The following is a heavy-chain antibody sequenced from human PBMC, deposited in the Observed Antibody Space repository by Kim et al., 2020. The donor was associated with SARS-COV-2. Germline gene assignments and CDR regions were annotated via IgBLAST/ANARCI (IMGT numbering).Heavy chain of an antibody. V-gene: IGHV3-49*03. CDR1: GFTFGDYA. Sequence: GGSLRLSCTASGFTFGDYAMSWFRQAPGKGLEWVGFIRSKAYGGTTEYAASVKGRFTISRDDSKSIAYLQMNSLKTEDTAVYYCTRDLKVITFGGVIDYTVGYFDYWGQGTLVTVSS. CDR2: IRSKAYGGTT. J-gene: IGHJ4*02. CDR3: TRDLKVITFGGVIDYTVGYFDY. D-gene: IGHD3-16*02.